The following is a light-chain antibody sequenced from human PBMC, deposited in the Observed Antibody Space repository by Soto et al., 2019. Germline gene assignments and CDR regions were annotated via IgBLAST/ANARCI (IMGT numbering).Light chain of an antibody. CDR3: GTWDLRLSAVV. Sequence: QSVLTQPPSVSAAPGQKVTISCSGSSSNIGDKDVSWYRQVPGTAPKLLIYENDKRPSEIPDRFSGSKSGTSATLGITGLQTGDEADYYCGTWDLRLSAVVFGGGTKLTVL. CDR1: SSNIGDKD. V-gene: IGLV1-51*02. J-gene: IGLJ3*02. CDR2: END.